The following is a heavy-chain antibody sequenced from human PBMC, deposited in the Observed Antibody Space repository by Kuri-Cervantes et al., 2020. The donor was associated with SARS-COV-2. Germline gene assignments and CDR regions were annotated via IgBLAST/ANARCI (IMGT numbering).Heavy chain of an antibody. CDR3: VRRGGLDVDEVDS. V-gene: IGHV5-51*01. J-gene: IGHJ5*01. Sequence: KVSCKGSGYIFTNFWIGWVRQMPGKGLEWMGIIYPGDSDTRYSPSFQGLVTISADKSISTAYLQWSSLKASDTAMYYCVRRGGLDVDEVDSWGQGTLVTVSS. D-gene: IGHD3-10*01. CDR2: IYPGDSDT. CDR1: GYIFTNFW.